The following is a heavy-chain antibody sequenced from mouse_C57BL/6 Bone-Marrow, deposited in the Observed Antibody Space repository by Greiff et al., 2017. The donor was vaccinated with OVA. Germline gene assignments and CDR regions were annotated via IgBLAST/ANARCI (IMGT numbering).Heavy chain of an antibody. CDR3: ARTPWFAY. CDR1: GYTFTSYW. Sequence: VQLQQSGPELVKPGASVKISCKASGYTFTSYWMHWVKQRPGQGLEWIGMIHPNSGSTNYNEKFKSKATLTVDKSSSTAYMQLSSLTSEDSAVYYCARTPWFAYWGQGTLVTVSA. V-gene: IGHV1-64*01. CDR2: IHPNSGST. J-gene: IGHJ3*01.